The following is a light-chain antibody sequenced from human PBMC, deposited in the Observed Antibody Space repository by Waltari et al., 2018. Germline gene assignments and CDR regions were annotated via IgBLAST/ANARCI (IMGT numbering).Light chain of an antibody. CDR2: DVS. CDR1: SSDVGGYNY. CDR3: CSYAGSYTWV. V-gene: IGLV2-11*01. J-gene: IGLJ3*02. Sequence: QSALTQPRSVSGSPGQSVTIPCTGTSSDVGGYNYVSWNQQHPGKAPKLMIYDVSKRPSGVPDRFSGSKSGNTASLTISGLQAEDEAEYYCCSYAGSYTWVFGGGTKLTVL.